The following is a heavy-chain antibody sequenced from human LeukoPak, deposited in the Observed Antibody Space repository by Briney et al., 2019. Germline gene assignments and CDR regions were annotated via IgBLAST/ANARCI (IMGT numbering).Heavy chain of an antibody. J-gene: IGHJ5*02. V-gene: IGHV3-7*05. D-gene: IGHD6-13*01. CDR2: IHQDGSDK. Sequence: GGSLRLSCAASGFTFTDHYMSWIRQAPGRGLEWVANIHQDGSDKYYVDSVKGRFTISRDNAKNSLYLQMNSLRAEDTAVYYCAREPAAGQGDWFDPWGQGTLVTVSS. CDR1: GFTFTDHY. CDR3: AREPAAGQGDWFDP.